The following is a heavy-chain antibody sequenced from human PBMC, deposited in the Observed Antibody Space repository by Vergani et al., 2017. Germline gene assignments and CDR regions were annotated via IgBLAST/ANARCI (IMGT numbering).Heavy chain of an antibody. Sequence: QVQLQESGPGLVKPSETLSLTCTVSGGSISSYYWSWIRQPPGKGLEWIGYIYYSGSTNYNPSLKSRVTISVDTSKNQFSLKLSSMTAADTAVYYCASKLNITIERYYYYMDVWGKGP. CDR1: GGSISSYY. V-gene: IGHV4-59*01. J-gene: IGHJ6*03. CDR3: ASKLNITIERYYYYMDV. D-gene: IGHD3-10*01. CDR2: IYYSGST.